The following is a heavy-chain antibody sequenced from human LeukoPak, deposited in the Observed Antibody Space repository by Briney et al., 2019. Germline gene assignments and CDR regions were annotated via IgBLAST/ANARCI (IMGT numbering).Heavy chain of an antibody. J-gene: IGHJ6*03. D-gene: IGHD3-22*01. CDR2: INHSGST. CDR3: ASSHYYDSSGYYPIYYMDV. V-gene: IGHV4-34*01. Sequence: SETLSLTCAVYGGSFSGYYWSWIRQPPGKGLEWIGEINHSGSTNYNPSPKSRVTISVDTSKNQFSLKLSSVTAADTAVYYCASSHYYDSSGYYPIYYMDVWGKGTTVTVSS. CDR1: GGSFSGYY.